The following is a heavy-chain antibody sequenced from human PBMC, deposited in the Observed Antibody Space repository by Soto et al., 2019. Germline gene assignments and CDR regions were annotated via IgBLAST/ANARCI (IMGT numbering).Heavy chain of an antibody. CDR1: GYTFTSYD. CDR3: ARGPLPYCSGGSCYSG. Sequence: ASVKVSCKASGYTFTSYDINWVRQATGQGLEWMGWMNPNSGNTGYAQKFQGRVTMTRNTSISTAYIELSSLRSEDTAVYYCARGPLPYCSGGSCYSGWGQGTLVTVSS. D-gene: IGHD2-15*01. J-gene: IGHJ4*02. V-gene: IGHV1-8*01. CDR2: MNPNSGNT.